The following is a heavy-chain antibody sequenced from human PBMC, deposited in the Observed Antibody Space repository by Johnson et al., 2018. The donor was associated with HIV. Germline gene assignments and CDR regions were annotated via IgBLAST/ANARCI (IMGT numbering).Heavy chain of an antibody. D-gene: IGHD3-10*01. Sequence: VQLVESGGGLIQPGGSLRLSCAASGFTVSSNYMSWVRQAPGKGLEWVSVIYSGGSTYYPDSVKGRFTISRDNSKNTLYLQMNSLRAEDTAVYYCARDSGKWSGVRFAFDIWCQGTMVTVSS. CDR3: ARDSGKWSGVRFAFDI. CDR2: IYSGGST. CDR1: GFTVSSNY. J-gene: IGHJ3*02. V-gene: IGHV3-53*01.